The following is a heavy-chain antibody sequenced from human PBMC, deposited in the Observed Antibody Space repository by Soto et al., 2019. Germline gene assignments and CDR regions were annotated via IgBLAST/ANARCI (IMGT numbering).Heavy chain of an antibody. Sequence: QVQLVESGGGVVQPGRSLRLSCAASGFTFSSYAMHWVRLAPGKGLEWVAVISNDGSRKYYADSVKGRFTISRDNSKHTLYVEMNSLRAQDTAVYYCARLGSSGWYVDSWGQGTLVTVSS. CDR3: ARLGSSGWYVDS. CDR2: ISNDGSRK. CDR1: GFTFSSYA. D-gene: IGHD6-19*01. V-gene: IGHV3-30-3*01. J-gene: IGHJ4*02.